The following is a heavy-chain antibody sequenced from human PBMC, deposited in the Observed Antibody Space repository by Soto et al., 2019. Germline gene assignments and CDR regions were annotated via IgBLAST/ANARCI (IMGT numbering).Heavy chain of an antibody. CDR3: AKARAGGYYYYMDV. J-gene: IGHJ6*03. CDR2: ISGSGGST. V-gene: IGHV3-23*01. CDR1: GFTFSSYA. Sequence: EVQLLEPGGGLVQPGGSLRLSCAASGFTFSSYAMSWVRQAPGKGLEWVSAISGSGGSTYYADTVKGRFTISRDNSKNTLYLQMNSLRAEDTAVYYCAKARAGGYYYYMDVWGKGTTVTVSS.